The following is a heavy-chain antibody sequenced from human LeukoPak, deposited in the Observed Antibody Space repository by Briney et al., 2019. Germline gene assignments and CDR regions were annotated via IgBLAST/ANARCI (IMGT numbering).Heavy chain of an antibody. J-gene: IGHJ4*02. V-gene: IGHV3-53*01. CDR3: ARNVGY. Sequence: GGSLRLSCAVSGLTVSNNYMSWVRQAPGKGLEWVSVIYSGGSTYYADSVKGRFTISRDNSKNTVYIQMNSLRDEDTAVYYCARNVGYWGQGTLVTVSS. D-gene: IGHD1-26*01. CDR1: GLTVSNNY. CDR2: IYSGGST.